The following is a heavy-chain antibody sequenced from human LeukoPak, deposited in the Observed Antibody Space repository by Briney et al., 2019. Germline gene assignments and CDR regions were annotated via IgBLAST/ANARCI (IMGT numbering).Heavy chain of an antibody. CDR2: ISSSGSTI. D-gene: IGHD2-2*01. Sequence: GSLRLSCAASGFTFSSYEMNWVRQAPGKGLEWVSYISSSGSTIYYADSVKGRFTISRDNAKNSLYLQMNSLRAEDTAVYYCAREAVVPAANSNYYYYMDAWGKGTTVTVSS. CDR3: AREAVVPAANSNYYYYMDA. V-gene: IGHV3-48*03. CDR1: GFTFSSYE. J-gene: IGHJ6*03.